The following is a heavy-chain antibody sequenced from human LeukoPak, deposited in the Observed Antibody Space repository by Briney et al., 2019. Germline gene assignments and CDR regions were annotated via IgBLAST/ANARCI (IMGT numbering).Heavy chain of an antibody. CDR2: VDASGST. CDR1: GGSISNYY. CDR3: ARDQSGFGGHNNDAFDI. J-gene: IGHJ3*02. V-gene: IGHV4-4*07. Sequence: SETLSLTCTVSGGSISNYYWNWIRQPAGKGLGWVGRVDASGSTRYNPSFNSRVTMSAETSKNQVSLKMTSVTAADTAVYFCARDQSGFGGHNNDAFDIWGQGTMVTVSS. D-gene: IGHD3-16*01.